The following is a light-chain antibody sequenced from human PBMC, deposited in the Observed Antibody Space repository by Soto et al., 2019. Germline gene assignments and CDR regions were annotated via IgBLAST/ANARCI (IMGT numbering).Light chain of an antibody. V-gene: IGKV1-39*01. CDR2: AAS. CDR3: QKTFGTPRT. Sequence: DIQMTQSPSSLSGGDRVNVTCRASENIRTYLNWYQQKPGKAPEVLIYAASKLQSGVPLRFSGSGSGTDLNLNITRLQPEDFATYYCQKTFGTPRTCGQGTKVDIK. CDR1: ENIRTY. J-gene: IGKJ1*01.